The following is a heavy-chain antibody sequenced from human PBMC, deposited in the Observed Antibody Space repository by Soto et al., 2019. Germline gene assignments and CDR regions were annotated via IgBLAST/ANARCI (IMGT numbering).Heavy chain of an antibody. D-gene: IGHD1-1*01. Sequence: EAQLLESGGGLVQPGGSLRLSCAASGLTFSSYAMSWVRQAPGKGLEWVSTISGSGGSTYYADSVKGRCTISRDNSKNTLYLQLNSLRAEDTAVYYCAKDRTTAGTTVRFDPWGQGTLVTVSS. CDR1: GLTFSSYA. J-gene: IGHJ5*02. CDR3: AKDRTTAGTTVRFDP. V-gene: IGHV3-23*01. CDR2: ISGSGGST.